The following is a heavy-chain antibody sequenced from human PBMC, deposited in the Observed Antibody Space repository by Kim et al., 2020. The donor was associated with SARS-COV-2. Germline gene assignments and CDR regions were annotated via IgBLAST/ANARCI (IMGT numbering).Heavy chain of an antibody. CDR2: IIPIFGTA. J-gene: IGHJ4*02. CDR3: ASGIQLWAFDY. D-gene: IGHD5-18*01. V-gene: IGHV1-69*13. CDR1: GGTFSSYA. Sequence: SVKVSCKASGGTFSSYAISWVRQAPGQGLEWMGGIIPIFGTANYAQKFQGRVTITADESTSTAYMELSSLRSEDTTVYYCASGIQLWAFDYWGQGTLVTVSS.